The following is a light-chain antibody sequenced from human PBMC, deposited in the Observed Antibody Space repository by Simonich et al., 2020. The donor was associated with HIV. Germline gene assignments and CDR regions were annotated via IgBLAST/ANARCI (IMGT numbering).Light chain of an antibody. CDR1: NIGSKS. V-gene: IGLV3-21*03. CDR3: SSYTTSSTLM. CDR2: DDS. Sequence: SYVLTQPPSVSVAPGKTARITCGGNNIGSKSVHWYQQKPGQAPVLVVYDDSDRPSGVPDRFSGSKSGNTASLTISGLQAEDEADYYCSSYTTSSTLMFGGGTKLTVL. J-gene: IGLJ3*02.